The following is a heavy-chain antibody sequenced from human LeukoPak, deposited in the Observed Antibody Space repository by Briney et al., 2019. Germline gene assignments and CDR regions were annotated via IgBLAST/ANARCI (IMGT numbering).Heavy chain of an antibody. CDR1: GFTFNTYS. Sequence: GGSLRLSCAASGFTFNTYSMSWVRQAPGKGLEWVAIISRTSESIFYADSLKGRFTISRDNAKNSLYLQMNGLRAEDTAAYYCARGATDTTRWFDPWGQGALVIVSS. D-gene: IGHD1-7*01. CDR2: ISRTSESI. J-gene: IGHJ5*02. V-gene: IGHV3-21*01. CDR3: ARGATDTTRWFDP.